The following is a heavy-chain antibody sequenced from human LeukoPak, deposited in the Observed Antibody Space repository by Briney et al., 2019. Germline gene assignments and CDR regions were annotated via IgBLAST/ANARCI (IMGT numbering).Heavy chain of an antibody. CDR2: IYYSGST. Sequence: SETLSLTCTVSGGFISGDHWNWIRQPPGKGLEWIGYIYYSGSTNYNPSLKSRVTISIDTSKNQFSLKLTSVTAADTAVYYCARRNDFGIWGQGTMVTVSS. V-gene: IGHV4-59*08. CDR1: GGFISGDH. CDR3: ARRNDFGI. J-gene: IGHJ3*02.